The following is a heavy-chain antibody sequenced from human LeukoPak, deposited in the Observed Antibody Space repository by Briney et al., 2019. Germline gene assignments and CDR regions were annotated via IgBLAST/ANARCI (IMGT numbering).Heavy chain of an antibody. Sequence: GGSLRLSCAASGFTFSNYWMGWVRQAPGRGLEWVANIKQDGSEKYYVDSVKGRFTVSRDNAKNSLYLQMNSPRAEDTAVYHCARIGVSNAFDSWGQGTLVTVSP. CDR1: GFTFSNYW. D-gene: IGHD4-11*01. V-gene: IGHV3-7*05. J-gene: IGHJ4*02. CDR3: ARIGVSNAFDS. CDR2: IKQDGSEK.